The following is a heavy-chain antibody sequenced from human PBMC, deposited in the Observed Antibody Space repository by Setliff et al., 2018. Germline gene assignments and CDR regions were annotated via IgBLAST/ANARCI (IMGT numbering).Heavy chain of an antibody. CDR2: ISRGGNTI. J-gene: IGHJ3*02. Sequence: GGSLRLSCAASGFTFSDYYMSWIRQAPGKGLEWVSYISRGGNTIYYADSVKGRFTISRDNARDSLFLQMNTLRAEDTAVYYCAREVVGAPSAFDIWGQGTMVTVSS. D-gene: IGHD1-26*01. CDR1: GFTFSDYY. V-gene: IGHV3-11*04. CDR3: AREVVGAPSAFDI.